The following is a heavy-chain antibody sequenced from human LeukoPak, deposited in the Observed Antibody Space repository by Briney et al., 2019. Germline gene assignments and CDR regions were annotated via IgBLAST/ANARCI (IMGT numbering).Heavy chain of an antibody. V-gene: IGHV4-59*12. CDR3: ARDTGYCSGGSCYRYFDY. Sequence: SETLSLTCTVSGGSISSYYWSWIRQPPGKGLEWIGYIYYSGSTSYNPSLKSRVTISVDRSKNQFSLKLSSVTAADTAVYYCARDTGYCSGGSCYRYFDYWGQGTLVTVSS. J-gene: IGHJ4*02. CDR1: GGSISSYY. CDR2: IYYSGST. D-gene: IGHD2-15*01.